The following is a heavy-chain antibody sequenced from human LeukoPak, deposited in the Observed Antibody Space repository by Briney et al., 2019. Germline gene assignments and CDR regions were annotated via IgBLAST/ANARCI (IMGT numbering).Heavy chain of an antibody. CDR3: ARGSRRLADFHY. D-gene: IGHD1-26*01. J-gene: IGHJ4*02. CDR2: ISYSGST. CDR1: GDSISSSDYY. V-gene: IGHV4-39*01. Sequence: SETLSLTCTVSGDSISSSDYYWGWLRQPPGKGLGWIVTISYSGSTYYNPSLQSRTTISVDTSKNQFSLELSSVTGADTAVYYCARGSRRLADFHYWGQGTLVTVSS.